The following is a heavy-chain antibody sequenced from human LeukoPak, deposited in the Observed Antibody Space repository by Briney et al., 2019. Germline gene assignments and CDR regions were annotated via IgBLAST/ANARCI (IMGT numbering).Heavy chain of an antibody. Sequence: SETLSLTCAVSGGSISSYYWGWIRQPPGKGLEWIGSIYYSGSTYYNPSLKSRVTISVDTSKNQFSLKLSSVTAADTAVYYCASGLGAGATRSYYYYYGMDVWGQGTTVTVSS. CDR3: ASGLGAGATRSYYYYYGMDV. D-gene: IGHD1-26*01. J-gene: IGHJ6*02. CDR2: IYYSGST. V-gene: IGHV4-39*01. CDR1: GGSISSYY.